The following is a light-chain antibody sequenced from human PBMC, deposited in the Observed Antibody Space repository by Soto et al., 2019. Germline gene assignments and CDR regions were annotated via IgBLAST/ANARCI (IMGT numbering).Light chain of an antibody. V-gene: IGKV1-39*01. CDR2: DAS. CDR1: QSISIW. CDR3: QQTYSTPWT. Sequence: DIQLTQSPSTVSASAGDRVTLTCRASQSISIWLAWYQQKPGQAPKLLIYDASALPRGVPSRFSGSGSGTDSTLTISSLQLEDFATYYCQQTYSTPWTFGQGTKVDIK. J-gene: IGKJ1*01.